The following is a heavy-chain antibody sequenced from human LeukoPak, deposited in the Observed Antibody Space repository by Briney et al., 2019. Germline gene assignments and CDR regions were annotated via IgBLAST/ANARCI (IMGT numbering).Heavy chain of an antibody. CDR2: IYYSGST. D-gene: IGHD2-15*01. Sequence: SEILSLTCTVSGGSISSYYWSWIRQPPGKGLEWIGYIYYSGSTNYNPSLKSRVTISVDTSKNQFSLKLSSVTAADTAVYYCARGYCSGGSCYDYYYYYMDVWGKGTTVTVSS. CDR3: ARGYCSGGSCYDYYYYYMDV. V-gene: IGHV4-59*01. J-gene: IGHJ6*03. CDR1: GGSISSYY.